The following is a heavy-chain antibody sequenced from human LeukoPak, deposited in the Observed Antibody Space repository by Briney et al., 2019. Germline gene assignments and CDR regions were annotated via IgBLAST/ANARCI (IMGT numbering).Heavy chain of an antibody. CDR2: INPNRGGT. D-gene: IGHD3-10*01. J-gene: IGHJ5*02. CDR1: GYTFTGYY. Sequence: GASVKVSCKASGYTFTGYYMRWVRQAPGQGLEWMGWINPNRGGTNYVQKFQGRVTMTRDTSISTAYMELSRLRSDDTAVYYCARAESGTYMGWFDPWGQGTLVTVSS. CDR3: ARAESGTYMGWFDP. V-gene: IGHV1-2*02.